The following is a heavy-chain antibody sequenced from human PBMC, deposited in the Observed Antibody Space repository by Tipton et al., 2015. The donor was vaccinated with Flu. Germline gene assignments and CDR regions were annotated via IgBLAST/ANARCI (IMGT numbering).Heavy chain of an antibody. J-gene: IGHJ5*02. V-gene: IGHV4-39*01. Sequence: TLSLTCTVSGGSISSSSYYWGWIRQPPGKGLEWIGSIYYSGSTYYNPSLKSRVTISVDTSKNQFSLKLSSVTAADTAVYYCARTTYYDFWSGPENWFDPWGQGTLVTVSS. CDR1: GGSISSSSYY. D-gene: IGHD3-3*01. CDR3: ARTTYYDFWSGPENWFDP. CDR2: IYYSGST.